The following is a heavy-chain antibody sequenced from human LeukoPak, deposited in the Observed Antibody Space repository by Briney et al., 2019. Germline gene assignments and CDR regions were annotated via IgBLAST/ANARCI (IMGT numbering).Heavy chain of an antibody. CDR2: IYTSGST. D-gene: IGHD1-26*01. CDR1: GGSISSSSYY. CDR3: AREGRIVGATVDY. Sequence: PSETLSLTCTVSGGSISSSSYYWGWIRQPPGKGLEWIGRIYTSGSTNYNPSLKSRVTISVDTSKNQFSLKLSSVTAADTAVYYCAREGRIVGATVDYWGQGTLVTVSS. J-gene: IGHJ4*02. V-gene: IGHV4-61*02.